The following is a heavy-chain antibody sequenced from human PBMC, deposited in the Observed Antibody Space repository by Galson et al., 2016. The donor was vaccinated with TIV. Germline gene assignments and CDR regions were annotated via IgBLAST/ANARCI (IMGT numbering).Heavy chain of an antibody. CDR3: FIGHYSDS. V-gene: IGHV3-7*01. D-gene: IGHD3-16*02. Sequence: SLRLSCAASGFAFRSFWMSWVRQAPGKGLEWVANIEEDGSETYYVDSVKGRFTISRDSAKNSLHLQMNSLRAEDTAVYYCFIGHYSDSWGQGTLVTVSS. CDR2: IEEDGSET. J-gene: IGHJ4*02. CDR1: GFAFRSFW.